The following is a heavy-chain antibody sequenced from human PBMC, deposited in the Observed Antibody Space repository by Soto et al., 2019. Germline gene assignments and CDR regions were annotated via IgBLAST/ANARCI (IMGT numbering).Heavy chain of an antibody. Sequence: QVQLVESGGGVVQPGRSLRLSCAASGFTFSSYGMHWVRQAPGKGLEWVAIVSYDGSNKYYADSVKGRFTISRDNSRXXXXXXXXXXXXXXXXXXXXXXXXXXXXXXXXDYWGQGTLVTVSS. J-gene: IGHJ4*02. V-gene: IGHV3-30*03. CDR3: XXXXXXXXXXXXDY. CDR2: VSYDGSNK. CDR1: GFTFSSYG.